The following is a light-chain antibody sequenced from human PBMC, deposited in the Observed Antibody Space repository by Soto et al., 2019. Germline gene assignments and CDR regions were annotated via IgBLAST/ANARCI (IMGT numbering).Light chain of an antibody. CDR3: QSYDSSLSGYV. Sequence: QAVVTQPPSVSGAPGQRVTLSCTGSSSTIGAGYDVHWYQQLPGTAPKLLIYGNSNRPSGVPDRFSGSKSGPSASLAITGLQAEDEADYYCQSYDSSLSGYVFGTGTKLTVL. J-gene: IGLJ1*01. CDR1: SSTIGAGYD. V-gene: IGLV1-40*01. CDR2: GNS.